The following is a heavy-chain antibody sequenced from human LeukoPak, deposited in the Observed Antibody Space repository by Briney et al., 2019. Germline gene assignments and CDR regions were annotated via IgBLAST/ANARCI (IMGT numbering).Heavy chain of an antibody. CDR3: GRVRGGTLDY. V-gene: IGHV3-74*01. J-gene: IGHJ4*02. D-gene: IGHD4-23*01. Sequence: GGSLRLSCAASGFTFSSYWMHWVRQAPGKGLVWVSRINSDGSSTSYADSVKGRFTISRDNAKNTMFLQMNSLRAEDTAVYYWGRVRGGTLDYGGRGTRVTVPS. CDR2: INSDGSST. CDR1: GFTFSSYW.